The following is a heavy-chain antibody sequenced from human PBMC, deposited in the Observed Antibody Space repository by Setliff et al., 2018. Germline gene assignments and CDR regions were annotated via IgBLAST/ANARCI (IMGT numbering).Heavy chain of an antibody. J-gene: IGHJ3*02. D-gene: IGHD3-3*01. Sequence: PSETLSLTCAVSGYSISSGYYWGWIRQPPGKGLEWIGSIYHSGSTYYNPSLKSRVTISVDTSKNQFSLKLSSVTAADTAVYYCARSGYYDFWSGFLNDAFDIWGQGTMVTVSS. CDR3: ARSGYYDFWSGFLNDAFDI. CDR2: IYHSGST. CDR1: GYSISSGYY. V-gene: IGHV4-38-2*01.